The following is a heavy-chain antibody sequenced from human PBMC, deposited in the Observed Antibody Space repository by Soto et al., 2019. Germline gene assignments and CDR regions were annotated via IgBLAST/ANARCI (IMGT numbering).Heavy chain of an antibody. CDR2: IIPIFGTA. Sequence: QVQLVQSGAEVKKPGSSVKVSCKASGGTFSSYAISWVRQAPGQGLEWMGGIIPIFGTANYAQKFQGRVTITEDESTSTAYMELSSLRSEDTAVYYCAIPYYYDSSGYTRARYFDLWGRGTLVTVSS. CDR3: AIPYYYDSSGYTRARYFDL. CDR1: GGTFSSYA. J-gene: IGHJ2*01. D-gene: IGHD3-22*01. V-gene: IGHV1-69*01.